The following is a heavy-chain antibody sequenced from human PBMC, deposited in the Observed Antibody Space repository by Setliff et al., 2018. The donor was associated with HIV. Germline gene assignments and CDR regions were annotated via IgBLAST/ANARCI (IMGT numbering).Heavy chain of an antibody. Sequence: LSLTCTVSGGSISRSSYYWAWIRQPPGKGLEWISYIDSSDGPTYYADSVKGRFSMSRDNTKNSLYLHMDSLRAEDTAVYYCARGSNWGYRLDPWGPGTLVTVSS. CDR2: IDSSDGPT. CDR3: ARGSNWGYRLDP. D-gene: IGHD7-27*01. V-gene: IGHV3-11*04. CDR1: GGSISRSSYY. J-gene: IGHJ5*02.